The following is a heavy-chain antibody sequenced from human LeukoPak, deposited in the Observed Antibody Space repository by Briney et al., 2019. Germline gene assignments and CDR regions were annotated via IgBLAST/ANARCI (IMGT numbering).Heavy chain of an antibody. CDR3: ARESSASSNWFVP. Sequence: ASVKVSCKASGYTFTGYYMHWARQAPAQGLEWMGWINPNSGGTNYAQKFQGRVTMTRDKSISTAYMELSRVKLDDPSVHYCARESSASSNWFVPRRERAHATVPS. J-gene: IGHJ5*02. CDR2: INPNSGGT. CDR1: GYTFTGYY. V-gene: IGHV1-2*02. D-gene: IGHD6-19*01.